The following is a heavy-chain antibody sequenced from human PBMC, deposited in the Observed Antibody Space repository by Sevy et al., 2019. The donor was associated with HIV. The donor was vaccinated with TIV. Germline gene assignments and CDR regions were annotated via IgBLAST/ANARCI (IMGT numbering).Heavy chain of an antibody. J-gene: IGHJ4*02. Sequence: SETLSLTCTVSGGSISSSSYYWGWIRQPPGKGLEWTGSIYYSGSTYYNPSLKSRVTISVDTSKNQFSLKLSSVTAADTAVYYCARGTKYRGAFDYWGQGTLVTVSS. CDR2: IYYSGST. CDR1: GGSISSSSYY. V-gene: IGHV4-39*01. CDR3: ARGTKYRGAFDY. D-gene: IGHD2-2*01.